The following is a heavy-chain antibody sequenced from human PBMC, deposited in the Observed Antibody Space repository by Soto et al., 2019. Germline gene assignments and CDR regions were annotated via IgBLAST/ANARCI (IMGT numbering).Heavy chain of an antibody. CDR1: GFTFSSYS. V-gene: IGHV3-21*01. D-gene: IGHD6-13*01. CDR3: ARRDSREKKAFDY. J-gene: IGHJ4*02. Sequence: PGGSLRLSCAASGFTFSSYSMNWVRQAPGKGLEWVSSISSSSSYIYYADSVKGRFTISRDNAKNSLYLQMNSLRAEDTAVYYCARRDSREKKAFDYWGQGTLVTVCS. CDR2: ISSSSSYI.